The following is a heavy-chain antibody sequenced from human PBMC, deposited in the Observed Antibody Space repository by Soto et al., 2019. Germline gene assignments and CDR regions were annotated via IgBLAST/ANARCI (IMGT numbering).Heavy chain of an antibody. D-gene: IGHD6-6*01. CDR2: IYFSGST. CDR1: GGSVSSDY. V-gene: IGHV4-59*02. Sequence: SETLSLTCTVSGGSVSSDYWSWVRQPPGKGLEWIGYIYFSGSTNYNPSLESRVTISLDASKTQFSLKLRSLTTADKAVYYCERGGGVAARTFAYWGQGTLATVSS. J-gene: IGHJ4*02. CDR3: ERGGGVAARTFAY.